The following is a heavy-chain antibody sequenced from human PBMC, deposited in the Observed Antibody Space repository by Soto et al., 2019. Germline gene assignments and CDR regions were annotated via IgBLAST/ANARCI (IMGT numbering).Heavy chain of an antibody. CDR2: FFYSGST. Sequence: PSESLSLTGTVAGGSGSGGRCFWSWLRHPPWKGLEWIGHFFYSGSTKYNDSLKSRVTILEDTSKNQFSLKLNSVTAADTAVYYCAREGRMGTFDYGGQGALVTVS. J-gene: IGHJ4*02. CDR3: AREGRMGTFDY. D-gene: IGHD1-1*01. CDR1: GGSGSGGRCF. V-gene: IGHV4-61*01.